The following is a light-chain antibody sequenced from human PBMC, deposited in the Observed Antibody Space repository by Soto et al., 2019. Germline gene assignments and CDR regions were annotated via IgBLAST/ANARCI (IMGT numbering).Light chain of an antibody. CDR3: QQSYSTPQT. CDR2: AAS. CDR1: QSISSY. J-gene: IGKJ1*01. Sequence: DNRMTQSPASLSASVGDRVTITCRASQSISSYLNWYQQKPGKAPKLLIYAASSLQSGVPSRFSGSGSGTDFTLTISSLQPEDFATYYCQQSYSTPQTFGQGTKVDIK. V-gene: IGKV1-39*01.